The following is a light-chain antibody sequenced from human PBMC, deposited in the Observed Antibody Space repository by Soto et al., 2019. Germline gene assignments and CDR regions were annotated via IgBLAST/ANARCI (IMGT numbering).Light chain of an antibody. CDR1: ESLARH. J-gene: IGKJ5*01. Sequence: DIQMTQSPSSLSASVGDRVTITCRARESLARHLNWYQQKRGKAPKLLIYAASSLQNGVPSRFRGGGSGTDFPLSISDLQPEDCATYYCQQTYSTLSITFGQRTRLEIK. CDR2: AAS. CDR3: QQTYSTLSIT. V-gene: IGKV1-39*01.